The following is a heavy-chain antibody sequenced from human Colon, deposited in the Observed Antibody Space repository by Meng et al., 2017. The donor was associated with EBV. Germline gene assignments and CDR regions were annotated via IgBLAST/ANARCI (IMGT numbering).Heavy chain of an antibody. CDR3: ARVGAYCGGDCYHPR. CDR2: IYHSGST. D-gene: IGHD2-21*02. J-gene: IGHJ4*02. CDR1: GGSLSSRNW. V-gene: IGHV4-4*02. Sequence: QVQLQESGPGLVKPSGTLSPTCAVSGGSLSSRNWWSWARQPPGKGLEWIGEIYHSGSTNYNPSLKSRVTISVDESKNQFSLRLSSVTAADTAVYYCARVGAYCGGDCYHPRWGQGTLVTVSS.